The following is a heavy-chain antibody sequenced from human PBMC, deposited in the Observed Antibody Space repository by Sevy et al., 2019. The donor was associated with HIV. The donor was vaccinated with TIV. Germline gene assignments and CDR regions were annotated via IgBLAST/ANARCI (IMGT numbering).Heavy chain of an antibody. V-gene: IGHV3-43*01. J-gene: IGHJ6*02. CDR3: AKDIAMVRDLLYGMDV. D-gene: IGHD5-18*01. CDR2: ISWDGGST. Sequence: GGSLRLSCAASGFTFDDYTMHWVRQAPGKGLEWVSLISWDGGSTYYADSVKGRFTISRDNSKNSLYLQMNSLRTEDTALYYCAKDIAMVRDLLYGMDVWGQGTTVTVSS. CDR1: GFTFDDYT.